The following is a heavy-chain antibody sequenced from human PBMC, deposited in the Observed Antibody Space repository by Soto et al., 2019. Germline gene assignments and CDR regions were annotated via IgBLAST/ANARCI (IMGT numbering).Heavy chain of an antibody. CDR3: ASGGISSSWYGYYYYGMDV. CDR2: IYHSGST. D-gene: IGHD6-13*01. J-gene: IGHJ6*02. V-gene: IGHV4-30-2*01. Sequence: TLSLTCAVSGGSISSGGYSWSWIRQPPGKGLEWIGYIYHSGSTYYNPSLKSRVTISVDRSKNQFSLKLSSVTAADTAVYYCASGGISSSWYGYYYYGMDVWGQGTTVTVSS. CDR1: GGSISSGGYS.